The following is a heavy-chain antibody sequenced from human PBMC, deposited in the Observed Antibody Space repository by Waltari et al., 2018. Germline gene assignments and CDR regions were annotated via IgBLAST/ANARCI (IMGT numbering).Heavy chain of an antibody. CDR2: IYSGGST. V-gene: IGHV3-53*02. D-gene: IGHD7-27*01. J-gene: IGHJ4*02. CDR3: ARAPNWGSPFDY. CDR1: GFTVSSTY. Sequence: EVQLVETGGGLIQPGGSLRLSCAASGFTVSSTYMSWVRQAPGKGLEWVSVIYSGGSTYYADSVKGRFTISRDNSKNTLYLKMNSLRAEDTAVYYCARAPNWGSPFDYWGQGTLVTVSS.